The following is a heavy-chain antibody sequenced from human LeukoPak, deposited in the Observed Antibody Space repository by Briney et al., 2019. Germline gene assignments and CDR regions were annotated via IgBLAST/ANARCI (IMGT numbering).Heavy chain of an antibody. CDR1: GYTFTGYY. V-gene: IGHV1-2*02. CDR2: INPNSGGT. J-gene: IGHJ6*03. D-gene: IGHD1-20*01. Sequence: ASVKVSCKASGYTFTGYYMHWVRQAPGQGLEWMGWINPNSGGTNYAQKFQGRVTMTRNTSISTAYMELSSLRSEDTAVYYCARGSQLTAPVPYYYYYYYMDVWGKGTTVTISS. CDR3: ARGSQLTAPVPYYYYYYYMDV.